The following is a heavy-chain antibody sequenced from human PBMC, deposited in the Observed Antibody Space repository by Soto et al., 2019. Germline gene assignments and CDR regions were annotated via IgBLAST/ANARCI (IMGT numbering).Heavy chain of an antibody. CDR3: AKDILALDYYYGMDV. V-gene: IGHV3-23*01. CDR1: GFTFSSYA. D-gene: IGHD1-26*01. Sequence: GGSLRLSCAASGFTFSSYAMSWVRQAPGKGLEWVSAISGSGGSTYYADSVKGRFTISRDNSKNTLYLQMNSLRAEDTAVYYCAKDILALDYYYGMDVWGQGTTVTVSS. J-gene: IGHJ6*02. CDR2: ISGSGGST.